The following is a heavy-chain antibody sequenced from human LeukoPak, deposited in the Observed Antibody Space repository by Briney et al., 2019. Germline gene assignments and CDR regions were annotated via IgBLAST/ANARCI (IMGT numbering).Heavy chain of an antibody. CDR1: GGSFSGYY. CDR2: INHSGST. D-gene: IGHD3-10*01. J-gene: IGHJ4*02. CDR3: ATARPRISGFDY. Sequence: KTSETLSLTCAVYGGSFSGYYWSWIRQPPGKGLEWIGEINHSGSTNYNPSLESRVTISVGTSKNQFSLKLSSVTAADTAVYYCATARPRISGFDYWGQGTLVTVSS. V-gene: IGHV4-34*01.